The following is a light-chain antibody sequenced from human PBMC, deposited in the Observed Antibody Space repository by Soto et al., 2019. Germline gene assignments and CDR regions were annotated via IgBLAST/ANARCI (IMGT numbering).Light chain of an antibody. Sequence: QSALTQPASVSGSPGQSITISCTGTSSDVGAYNYVSWYQQYPGKAPKLIIYEVTNRPSGVSNRFSGSKSANTASLTISGIQDEDEADYYCHSYTSTSARVFGGGTKLTVL. J-gene: IGLJ3*02. CDR2: EVT. V-gene: IGLV2-14*01. CDR3: HSYTSTSARV. CDR1: SSDVGAYNY.